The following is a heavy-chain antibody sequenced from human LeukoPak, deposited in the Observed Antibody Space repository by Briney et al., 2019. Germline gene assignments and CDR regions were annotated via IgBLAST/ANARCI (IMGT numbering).Heavy chain of an antibody. V-gene: IGHV1-58*01. CDR1: GFTFTSSA. D-gene: IGHD3-22*01. J-gene: IGHJ4*02. Sequence: ASVKVSCKTSGFTFTSSAVQGVRQARGQRLEWIGWIVVGSGNTNYAQKFQERVTIIRDMSTSTAYMELSSLRSEDTAVYYCEAERALDSSGYPYYFDYWGEETLVSVPS. CDR2: IVVGSGNT. CDR3: EAERALDSSGYPYYFDY.